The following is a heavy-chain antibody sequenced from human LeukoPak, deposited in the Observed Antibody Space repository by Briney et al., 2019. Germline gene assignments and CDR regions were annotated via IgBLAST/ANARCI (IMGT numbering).Heavy chain of an antibody. CDR3: AKDRLRAENY. CDR2: IFNSGDAS. CDR1: GFTFSNYA. D-gene: IGHD5-24*01. J-gene: IGHJ4*02. Sequence: GGSLRLSCVASGFTFSNYAMNWVRQAPGKGLEWLSSIFNSGDASYYADSVKGRFTISRDNSKNTLFLQMNSLRPEDTAVYYCAKDRLRAENYWGQGTLVTVSP. V-gene: IGHV3-23*01.